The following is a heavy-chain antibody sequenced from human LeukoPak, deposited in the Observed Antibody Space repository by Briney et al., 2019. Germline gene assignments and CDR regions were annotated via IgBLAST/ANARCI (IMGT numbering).Heavy chain of an antibody. Sequence: PSETLSLTCTVSGGSISSGGYYWSWIRQPPGKGLEWIEYIYHSGSTYYNPSLKSRVTISVDRSKNQFSLKLSSVTAADTAVYYCARDRVDTAMVMAFDIWGQGTMVTVSS. V-gene: IGHV4-30-2*01. CDR3: ARDRVDTAMVMAFDI. CDR1: GGSISSGGYY. D-gene: IGHD5-18*01. J-gene: IGHJ3*02. CDR2: IYHSGST.